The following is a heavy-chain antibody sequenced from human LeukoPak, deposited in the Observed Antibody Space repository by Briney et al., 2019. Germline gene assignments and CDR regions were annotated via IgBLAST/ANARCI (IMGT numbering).Heavy chain of an antibody. CDR2: ISGSGGST. CDR1: GFTLSSYA. CDR3: AKVLRGTTDPDAFDI. D-gene: IGHD1-1*01. Sequence: GGSLRLSCAASGFTLSSYAMSWVRQAPGKGLEWVSGISGSGGSTYYADSVKGRFTISRDNSKNTLYLQMNSLRAEDTAVYYCAKVLRGTTDPDAFDIWGQGTMVTVSS. J-gene: IGHJ3*02. V-gene: IGHV3-23*01.